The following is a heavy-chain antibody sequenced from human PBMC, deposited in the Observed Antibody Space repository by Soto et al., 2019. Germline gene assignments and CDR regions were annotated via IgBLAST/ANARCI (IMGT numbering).Heavy chain of an antibody. CDR3: ARDTADCSGGSCYSLYYYYGMDV. V-gene: IGHV1-69*04. CDR1: GGTFSSYT. D-gene: IGHD2-15*01. CDR2: IIPILGIA. Sequence: SVKVSCKASGGTFSSYTISWVRQAPGQGLEWMGRIIPILGIANYAQKFQGRVTITADKSTSTAYMELSSLRSEDTAVYYCARDTADCSGGSCYSLYYYYGMDVWGQGTTVTVSS. J-gene: IGHJ6*02.